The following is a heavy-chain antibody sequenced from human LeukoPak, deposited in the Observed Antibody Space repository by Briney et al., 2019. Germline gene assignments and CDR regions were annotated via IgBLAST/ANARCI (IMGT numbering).Heavy chain of an antibody. CDR1: GGSISSSDW. CDR2: IWRSDHT. V-gene: IGHV4-4*02. CDR3: ARDPHCSSTNCPFDF. D-gene: IGHD2-2*01. J-gene: IGHJ4*02. Sequence: KTSGTLSLTCAVSGGSISSSDWWSWVRQPPGRGLEWIGYIWRSDHTNYNPSLKSRVTMSLDKSKNQFSLKLSSVTAAGTAVYYCARDPHCSSTNCPFDFWGQGTLVIVSS.